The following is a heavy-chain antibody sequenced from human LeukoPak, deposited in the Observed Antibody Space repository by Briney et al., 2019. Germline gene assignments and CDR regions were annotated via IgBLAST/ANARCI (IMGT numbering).Heavy chain of an antibody. J-gene: IGHJ4*02. D-gene: IGHD6-25*01. CDR1: GFHFSNYW. V-gene: IGHV5-51*01. CDR3: ARGGAAASFDY. Sequence: GESLKISCEGSGFHFSNYWIAWVRQMPGKGPEWMGIINPADSDTRYRPSFQGQVTISVDKSITTAYLQWSSLKASDSAMYYCARGGAAASFDYWGEGTLVSVSS. CDR2: INPADSDT.